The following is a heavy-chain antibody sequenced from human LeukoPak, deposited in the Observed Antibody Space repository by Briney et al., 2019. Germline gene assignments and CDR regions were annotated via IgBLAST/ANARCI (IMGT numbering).Heavy chain of an antibody. CDR3: AKGGGYEAQYYYYYLDV. J-gene: IGHJ6*03. V-gene: IGHV3-30*04. D-gene: IGHD5-12*01. Sequence: GGSLRLSCAASGFTFSLYAVHWVRHAPGKGLEWVAVISYDGTTEYYADSVKGRFTISRDNSKNTLYLQMKSLRAEDTAVYYCAKGGGYEAQYYYYYLDVWGKGTTVTISS. CDR1: GFTFSLYA. CDR2: ISYDGTTE.